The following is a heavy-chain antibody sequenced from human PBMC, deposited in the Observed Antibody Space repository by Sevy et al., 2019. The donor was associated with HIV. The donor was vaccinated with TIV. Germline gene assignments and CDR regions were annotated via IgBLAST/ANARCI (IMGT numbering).Heavy chain of an antibody. Sequence: GGSLRLSCAASGFTFSNAWMSWVRQAPGKGLEWVGRIKSKTDGGTTDYAAPVKGRFTISRDDSKNTLYLQMNSLKTEDTAVYYCTTPHDYSSSCFIAPGECNYYYGMDVWGQGTTVTVSS. CDR1: GFTFSNAW. V-gene: IGHV3-15*01. CDR3: TTPHDYSSSCFIAPGECNYYYGMDV. J-gene: IGHJ6*02. D-gene: IGHD6-13*01. CDR2: IKSKTDGGTT.